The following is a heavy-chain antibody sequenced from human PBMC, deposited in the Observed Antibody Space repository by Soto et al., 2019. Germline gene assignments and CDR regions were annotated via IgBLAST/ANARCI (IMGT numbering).Heavy chain of an antibody. CDR2: ISYDGSNK. D-gene: IGHD3-22*01. CDR1: GFTFSSYA. CDR3: ARGYYDSSGYDVYYYYGMDV. V-gene: IGHV3-30-3*01. J-gene: IGHJ6*02. Sequence: GSLRLSCAASGFTFSSYAMHWVRQAPGKGLEWVAVISYDGSNKYYADSVKGRFTISRDNSKNTLYLQMNSLRAEDTAVYYCARGYYDSSGYDVYYYYGMDVWGQGTTVTVSS.